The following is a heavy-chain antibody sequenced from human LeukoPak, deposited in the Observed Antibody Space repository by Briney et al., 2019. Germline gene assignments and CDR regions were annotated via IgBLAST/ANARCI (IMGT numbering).Heavy chain of an antibody. CDR1: GFTFSSYA. J-gene: IGHJ4*02. V-gene: IGHV3-23*01. D-gene: IGHD3-22*01. CDR2: ISGSGGST. Sequence: PGGSLRLSCAASGFTFSSYAMSWVRQAPGRGLEWVSAISGSGGSTYYADSVKGRFTISRDNSKNTLYLQMNSLRAEDTAVYYCAKTRDPDYYDSSGYYYIACMDYWGQGTLVTVSS. CDR3: AKTRDPDYYDSSGYYYIACMDY.